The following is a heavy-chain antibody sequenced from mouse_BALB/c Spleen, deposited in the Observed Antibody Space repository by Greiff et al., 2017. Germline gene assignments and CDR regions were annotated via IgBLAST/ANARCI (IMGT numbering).Heavy chain of an antibody. D-gene: IGHD3-1*01. CDR1: GFSLTSYG. CDR3: ARDRGSGYVWFAY. Sequence: VQRVESGPGLVAPSQSLSITCTVSGFSLTSYGVHWVRQPPGKGLEWLGVIWAGGSTNYNSALMSRLSISKDNSKSQVFLKMNSLQTDDTAMYYCARDRGSGYVWFAYWGQGTLVTVSA. CDR2: IWAGGST. V-gene: IGHV2-9*02. J-gene: IGHJ3*01.